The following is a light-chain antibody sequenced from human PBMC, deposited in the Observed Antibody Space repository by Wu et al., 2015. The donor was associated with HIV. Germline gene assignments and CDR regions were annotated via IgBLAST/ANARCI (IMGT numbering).Light chain of an antibody. CDR2: GAS. J-gene: IGKJ1*01. Sequence: EIVLTQSPGTLSLSPGERATLSCRASQSVSSSFLAWYQQKPGQAPRLLIYGASNRATGIPDRFSGSGSGTDFTLTISRLEPEDFAVYYCQQYGSSTWTFGQGTKGGN. CDR3: QQYGSSTWT. CDR1: QSVSSSF. V-gene: IGKV3-20*01.